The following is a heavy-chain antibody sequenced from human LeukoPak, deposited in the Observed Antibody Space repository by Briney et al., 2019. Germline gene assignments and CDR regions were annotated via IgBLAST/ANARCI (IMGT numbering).Heavy chain of an antibody. CDR3: ARERHYYSDAFDI. CDR1: GFTFSSYW. D-gene: IGHD3-22*01. Sequence: GGSLRLSCAASGFTFSSYWMSWVRQAPGKGLEWVANIKQDGSEKYYVDSVKGRFTISGDNAKNSLYLQMNSLRAEDTAVYYCARERHYYSDAFDIWGQGTMVTVSS. CDR2: IKQDGSEK. J-gene: IGHJ3*02. V-gene: IGHV3-7*01.